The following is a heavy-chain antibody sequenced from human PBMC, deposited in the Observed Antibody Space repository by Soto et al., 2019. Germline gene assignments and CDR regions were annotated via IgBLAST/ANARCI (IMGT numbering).Heavy chain of an antibody. D-gene: IGHD6-6*01. CDR2: IYYSGST. J-gene: IGHJ6*02. V-gene: IGHV4-39*01. CDR3: ARRKVGQLGNYYHYGMDV. CDR1: GGSISSSSYY. Sequence: PSETLSLSCTVSGGSISSSSYYWGWIRQPPGKGLEWIGSIYYSGSTYYNPSLKSRVTISVDTSKNQFSLKLSSVTAADTAVYYCARRKVGQLGNYYHYGMDVWGQGTTVTVSS.